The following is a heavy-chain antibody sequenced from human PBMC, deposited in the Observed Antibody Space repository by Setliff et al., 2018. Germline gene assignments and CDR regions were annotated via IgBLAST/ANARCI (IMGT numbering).Heavy chain of an antibody. J-gene: IGHJ4*02. CDR3: TTELGDQTSYNWNYWH. CDR1: GFTFSGYS. Sequence: PGGSLRLSCEASGFTFSGYSMNWVRQAPGKGLEWVGRIKSKTDGGTTDYAAPVKGRFTISRDDSKNTLYLQMNSLKTEDTAVYYCTTELGDQTSYNWNYWHWGQGTLVTVSS. D-gene: IGHD1-7*01. CDR2: IKSKTDGGTT. V-gene: IGHV3-15*01.